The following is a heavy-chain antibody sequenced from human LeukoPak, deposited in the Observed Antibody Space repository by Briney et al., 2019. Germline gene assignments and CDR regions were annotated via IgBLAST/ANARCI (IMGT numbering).Heavy chain of an antibody. CDR3: ARLDDFWSGYWGNYYYYMDV. J-gene: IGHJ6*03. CDR1: GFTFSSHW. Sequence: GGSLRLSCAASGFTFSSHWMSWVRQAPGKGLEWVANIKQDGSEKYYVDSVKGRFTISRDNAKNSLYLQMNSLRAEDTVVYYCARLDDFWSGYWGNYYYYMDVWGKGTTVTVSS. D-gene: IGHD3-3*01. CDR2: IKQDGSEK. V-gene: IGHV3-7*01.